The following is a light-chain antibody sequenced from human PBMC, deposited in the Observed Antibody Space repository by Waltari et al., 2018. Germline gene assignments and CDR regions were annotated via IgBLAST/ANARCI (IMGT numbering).Light chain of an antibody. CDR3: QQRINWPYT. J-gene: IGKJ2*01. Sequence: EIVLTQSPATLSLSPGERATLTCRASQTVRSYLAWYQQKPGQAPRPLIFDASSWAPGIPAKFSGSGSGTDFTLTVSNLEPEDFAVYYCQQRINWPYTFGQGTRVEIK. CDR2: DAS. V-gene: IGKV3-11*01. CDR1: QTVRSY.